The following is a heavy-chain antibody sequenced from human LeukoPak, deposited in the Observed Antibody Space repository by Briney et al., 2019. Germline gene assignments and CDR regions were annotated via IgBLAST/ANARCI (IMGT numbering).Heavy chain of an antibody. Sequence: GGSLRLSCAASGFTFSSYAMSWVRQAPGKGLEWVSAISGSGGSTYYADSVKGRFTISRDNSKNTLDLQMNSLRAEDTAVYYCAKDPAGITIFGVVSHYFDYWGQGTLVTVSS. V-gene: IGHV3-23*01. J-gene: IGHJ4*02. CDR3: AKDPAGITIFGVVSHYFDY. D-gene: IGHD3-3*01. CDR2: ISGSGGST. CDR1: GFTFSSYA.